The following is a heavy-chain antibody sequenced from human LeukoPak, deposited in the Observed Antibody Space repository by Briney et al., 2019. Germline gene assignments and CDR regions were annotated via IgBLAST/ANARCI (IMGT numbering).Heavy chain of an antibody. J-gene: IGHJ4*02. V-gene: IGHV3-7*01. CDR2: IKHDGGQD. Sequence: PGGSLRLSCAASGFIFSNYWMSWVRQAPGKGLEWVADIKHDGGQDYYVDSVKGRFTISRDNAKNSLYLQLNSLRAEDTAVYYCAREYYDNSGYSHDYWGQGTLATVSS. CDR3: AREYYDNSGYSHDY. D-gene: IGHD3-22*01. CDR1: GFIFSNYW.